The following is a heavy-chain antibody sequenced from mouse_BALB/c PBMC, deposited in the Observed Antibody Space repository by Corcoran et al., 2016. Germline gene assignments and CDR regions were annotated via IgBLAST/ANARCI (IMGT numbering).Heavy chain of an antibody. Sequence: QSQLMQSGPELKKPGETVKISCKASGYTFKNYGMNWVKQAPGKGLKWMGWINTYTGEPTYADDFKGRFAFSLETSASTAYLQINNLKNEDMATYFCARDTTVDYYAMDYWGQGTSVTVSS. CDR3: ARDTTVDYYAMDY. D-gene: IGHD1-1*01. CDR1: GYTFKNYG. CDR2: INTYTGEP. V-gene: IGHV9-1*02. J-gene: IGHJ4*01.